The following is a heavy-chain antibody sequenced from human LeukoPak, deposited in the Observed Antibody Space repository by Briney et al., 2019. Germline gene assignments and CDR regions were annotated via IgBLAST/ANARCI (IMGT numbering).Heavy chain of an antibody. CDR2: INAGNGNT. J-gene: IGHJ3*02. CDR1: GYTFTSYA. Sequence: ASVKVSCKASGYTFTSYAMHWVRQAPGQRLEWMGWINAGNGNTKYSQKFQGRVTITADESTSTAYMELSSLRSEDTAVYYCARSPSTVYYDGEASDSDAFDIWGQGTMVTVSP. V-gene: IGHV1-3*01. CDR3: ARSPSTVYYDGEASDSDAFDI. D-gene: IGHD3-22*01.